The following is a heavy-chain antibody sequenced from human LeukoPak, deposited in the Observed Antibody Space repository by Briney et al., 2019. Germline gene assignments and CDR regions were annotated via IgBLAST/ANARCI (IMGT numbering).Heavy chain of an antibody. J-gene: IGHJ4*02. CDR1: GGSISSGSYY. CDR3: ARGGGWELLYFDY. CDR2: IYYSGST. Sequence: SQTLSLTCTVSGGSISSGSYYWSWIRQPPGKGLEWIGYIYYSGSTNYNPSLKSRVTISVDTSKNQFSLKLSSVTAADTAVYYCARGGGWELLYFDYWGQGTLVTVSS. V-gene: IGHV4-61*01. D-gene: IGHD1-26*01.